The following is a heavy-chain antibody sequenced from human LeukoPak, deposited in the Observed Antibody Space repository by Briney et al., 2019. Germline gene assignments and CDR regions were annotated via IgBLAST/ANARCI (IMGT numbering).Heavy chain of an antibody. CDR1: GGSISSYY. Sequence: PSETLSLTCTVSGGSISSYYWSWIRQPPGKGLEWIGYIYYSGSTNYNPSLKSRVTISVDTSKNQFSLKLSSVTAADTAVYYCARGAPRWYQWLVPESYYYYYYMDVWGKGTTVTVSS. D-gene: IGHD6-19*01. CDR2: IYYSGST. V-gene: IGHV4-59*01. CDR3: ARGAPRWYQWLVPESYYYYYYMDV. J-gene: IGHJ6*03.